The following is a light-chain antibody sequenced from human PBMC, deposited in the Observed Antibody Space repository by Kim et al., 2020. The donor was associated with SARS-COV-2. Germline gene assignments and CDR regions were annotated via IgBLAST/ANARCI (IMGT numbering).Light chain of an antibody. CDR2: EDN. J-gene: IGLJ3*02. Sequence: NFMLTQPHSVSESPGKTVTISCTRSSGSIASNYVQWYQQRPGSAPTTVIYEDNQRPSGVPDRFSGSIDSSSNSASLTISGLKTEDGADYYCQSYDSSNLVFGGGTQLTVL. V-gene: IGLV6-57*04. CDR3: QSYDSSNLV. CDR1: SGSIASNY.